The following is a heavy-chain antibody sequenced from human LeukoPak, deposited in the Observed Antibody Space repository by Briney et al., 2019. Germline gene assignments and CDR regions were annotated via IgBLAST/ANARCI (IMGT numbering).Heavy chain of an antibody. CDR3: ARSPGYYGDYLDY. CDR2: IYHSGST. CDR1: GYSISSGYY. D-gene: IGHD4-17*01. Sequence: SETLSLTCAVSGYSISSGYYWGWIRQRPGKGLEWIGSIYHSGSTYYNPSLKSRVTISVDTSKNQFSLKLSSVTAADTAVYYCARSPGYYGDYLDYWGQGTLVTVSS. V-gene: IGHV4-38-2*01. J-gene: IGHJ4*02.